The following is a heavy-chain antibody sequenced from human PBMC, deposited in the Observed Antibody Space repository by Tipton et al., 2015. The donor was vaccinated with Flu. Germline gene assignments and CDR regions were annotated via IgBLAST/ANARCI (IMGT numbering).Heavy chain of an antibody. CDR2: ISWNSGSI. Sequence: CAASGFTFDDYAMHWVRQAPGKGLEWVSGISWNSGSIGYADSVKGRFTISRDNAKNSLYLQMNSLRAEDTALYYCAKDQGYSSGWSDFDYWGQGTLVTVSS. CDR1: GFTFDDYA. V-gene: IGHV3-9*01. D-gene: IGHD6-19*01. CDR3: AKDQGYSSGWSDFDY. J-gene: IGHJ4*02.